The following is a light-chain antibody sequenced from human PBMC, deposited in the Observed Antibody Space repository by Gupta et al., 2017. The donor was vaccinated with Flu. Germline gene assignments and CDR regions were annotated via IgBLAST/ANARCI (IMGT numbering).Light chain of an antibody. CDR2: QDD. CDR1: KLGDTY. J-gene: IGLJ2*01. CDR3: QAWASATMV. Sequence: SYGLTQPPSVSVSPGQTASITCSGAKLGDTYASWYQQKPGQSPVLVIFQDDKRPSGISERFSGSNSGNTANLTISGTQAMDEADYYCQAWASATMVFGGGTRLTVL. V-gene: IGLV3-1*01.